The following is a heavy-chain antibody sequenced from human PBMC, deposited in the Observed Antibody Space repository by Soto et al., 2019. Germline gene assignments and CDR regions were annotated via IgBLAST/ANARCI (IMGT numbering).Heavy chain of an antibody. D-gene: IGHD6-19*01. CDR2: ISSNGGGI. CDR1: GFSFNNYA. CDR3: ARLKQWLVRYFDY. Sequence: GGSLRLSCAASGFSFNNYAMSWVRQAPGEGLEWVAGISSNGGGIYYADSVKGRFTISRDNSKNTLYLQMDSLRAEDTAVYYCARLKQWLVRYFDYWGQGALVTVSS. V-gene: IGHV3-23*01. J-gene: IGHJ4*02.